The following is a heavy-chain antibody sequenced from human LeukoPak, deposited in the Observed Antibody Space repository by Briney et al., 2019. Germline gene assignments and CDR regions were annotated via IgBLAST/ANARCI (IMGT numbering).Heavy chain of an antibody. J-gene: IGHJ4*02. CDR1: GFTFSSYG. CDR3: AKEFFSSSSPGY. V-gene: IGHV3-30*02. D-gene: IGHD6-13*01. CDR2: IRYDGSNK. Sequence: GGSLRLSCAASGFTFSSYGMHWVRQAPGKGLEWVAFIRYDGSNKYYADSVKGRFTISRDNSKNTLYLQMNSLRAEDAAVYYCAKEFFSSSSPGYWGQGTLVTVSS.